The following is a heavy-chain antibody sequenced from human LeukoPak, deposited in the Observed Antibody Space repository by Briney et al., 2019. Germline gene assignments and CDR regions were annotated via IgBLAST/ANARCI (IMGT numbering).Heavy chain of an antibody. V-gene: IGHV1-69*05. CDR3: ARGATQSNRYSSSSGLGYFDY. CDR2: IIPIFGTA. J-gene: IGHJ4*02. Sequence: SVKVSCKASGGTFSSYAISWVRQAPGQGLEWMGGIIPIFGTANYAQKFQGRVTITTDESTSTAYMELSSLRSEDTAVCYCARGATQSNRYSSSSGLGYFDYWGQGTLVTVSS. D-gene: IGHD6-6*01. CDR1: GGTFSSYA.